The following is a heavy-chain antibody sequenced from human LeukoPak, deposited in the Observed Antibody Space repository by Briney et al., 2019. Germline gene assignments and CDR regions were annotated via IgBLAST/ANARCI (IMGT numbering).Heavy chain of an antibody. CDR1: GFTFTNFA. D-gene: IGHD3-10*01. Sequence: GSLRLSCAASGFTFTNFAMNWVRQAPGKGLEWVSSISHSGGSTYYADSVKDRFTISRDNSKNTLYLQMSSLRAEDTALYYCAKETTPNFGSGSYSYDYWGQGTLVTVSS. V-gene: IGHV3-23*01. CDR3: AKETTPNFGSGSYSYDY. J-gene: IGHJ4*02. CDR2: ISHSGGST.